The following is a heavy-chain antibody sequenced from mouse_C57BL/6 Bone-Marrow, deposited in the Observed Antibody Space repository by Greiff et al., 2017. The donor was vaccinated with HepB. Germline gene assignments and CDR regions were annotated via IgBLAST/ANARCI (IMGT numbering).Heavy chain of an antibody. CDR1: GYTFTSYG. CDR2: IYPRSGNT. CDR3: ATIYYGNYVRFAY. V-gene: IGHV1-81*01. Sequence: QVQLKESGAELARPGASVKLSCKASGYTFTSYGISWVKQRTGQGLEWIGEIYPRSGNTYYNEKFKGKATLTADKSSSTAYMELRSLTSEDSAVYFCATIYYGNYVRFAYWGQGTLVTVSA. D-gene: IGHD2-1*01. J-gene: IGHJ3*01.